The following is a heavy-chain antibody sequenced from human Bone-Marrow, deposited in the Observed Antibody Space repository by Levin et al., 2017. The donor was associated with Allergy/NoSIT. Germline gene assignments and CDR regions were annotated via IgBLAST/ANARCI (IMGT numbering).Heavy chain of an antibody. CDR1: GYTFTSYY. CDR3: ARDLGLGRGPNYYYYGMDV. CDR2: INPSGGST. D-gene: IGHD3-10*01. V-gene: IGHV1-46*01. Sequence: ASVKVSCKASGYTFTSYYMHWVRQAPGQGLEWMGIINPSGGSTSYAQKFQGRVTMTRDTSTSTVYMELSSLRSEDTAVYYCARDLGLGRGPNYYYYGMDVWGQGTTVTVSS. J-gene: IGHJ6*02.